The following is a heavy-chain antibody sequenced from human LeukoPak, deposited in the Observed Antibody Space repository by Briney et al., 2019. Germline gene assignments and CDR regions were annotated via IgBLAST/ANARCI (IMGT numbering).Heavy chain of an antibody. D-gene: IGHD3-3*01. CDR3: ARLPLDLGYFDY. CDR1: GGSISSYY. Sequence: SETLSLTCTVSGGSISSYYWSWIRQPPGKGLEWIGYIYYSGSTKYNPSLKSRVTISADTSKNQFSLKLSSVTAADTAVYYCARLPLDLGYFDYWGQGAMVTVSS. J-gene: IGHJ4*02. CDR2: IYYSGST. V-gene: IGHV4-59*08.